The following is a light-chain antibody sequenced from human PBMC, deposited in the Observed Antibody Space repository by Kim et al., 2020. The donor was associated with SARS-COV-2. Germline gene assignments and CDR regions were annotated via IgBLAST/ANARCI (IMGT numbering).Light chain of an antibody. J-gene: IGLJ2*01. CDR1: NIGSKS. CDR2: YDS. V-gene: IGLV3-21*04. Sequence: APGKTARITCGGNNIGSKSVHGYQQEPGQAPVLVIYYDSDRPSGIPERFSGSNSGNTATLTISRVEAGDEADYYCQVWDSSSDHVVFGGGTKLTVL. CDR3: QVWDSSSDHVV.